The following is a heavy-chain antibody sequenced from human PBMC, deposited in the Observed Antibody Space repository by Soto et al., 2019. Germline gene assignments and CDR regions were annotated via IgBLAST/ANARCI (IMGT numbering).Heavy chain of an antibody. CDR3: ARSVAVPGAHIDY. CDR1: AGSISCSY. Sequence: TRSLRCTVPAGSISCSYWTWIRQSPGKGLEWLGYVYYTGTTNYSPSLRSRVSISVDTSKNELSLRLSSVTAADTAVYFCARSVAVPGAHIDYWGQGTQVTVSS. V-gene: IGHV4-59*01. CDR2: VYYTGTT. D-gene: IGHD6-19*01. J-gene: IGHJ4*02.